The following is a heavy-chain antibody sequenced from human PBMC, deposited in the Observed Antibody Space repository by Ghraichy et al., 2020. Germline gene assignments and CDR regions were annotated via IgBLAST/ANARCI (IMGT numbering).Heavy chain of an antibody. J-gene: IGHJ4*02. Sequence: GGSLRLSCAASGFTFSSYAMHWVRQAPGKGLEWVAVISYDGSNKYYADSVKGRFTISRDNSKNTLYLQMNSLRAEDTAVYYCATPSRYVDTGDYWGQGTLVTVSS. CDR3: ATPSRYVDTGDY. D-gene: IGHD5-18*01. CDR1: GFTFSSYA. CDR2: ISYDGSNK. V-gene: IGHV3-30-3*01.